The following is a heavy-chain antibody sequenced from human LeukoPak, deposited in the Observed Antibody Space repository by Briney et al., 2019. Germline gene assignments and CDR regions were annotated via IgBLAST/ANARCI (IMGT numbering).Heavy chain of an antibody. V-gene: IGHV3-53*01. J-gene: IGHJ4*02. D-gene: IGHD3-22*01. CDR1: GFTVSSNY. CDR2: IYSGGST. CDR3: ARGGDYDSSGYYYYFDY. Sequence: PGGSLRLSCAASGFTVSSNYMSWVRQAPGKWLEWVSVIYSGGSTYYADSVKGRFTISRDNSKNTLYLQMNSLRAEDTAVYYCARGGDYDSSGYYYYFDYWGQGTLVTVSS.